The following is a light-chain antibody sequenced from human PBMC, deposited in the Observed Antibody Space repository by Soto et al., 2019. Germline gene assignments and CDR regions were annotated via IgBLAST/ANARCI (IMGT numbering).Light chain of an antibody. V-gene: IGLV2-23*02. CDR1: SSDPATYNL. J-gene: IGLJ1*01. Sequence: QSALTQPASVSGSPGQSITISCTGTSSDPATYNLVSWYQQRPGKAPQLIIYEVAKRPSGVPARFSGSQSGDTASLTISGLQAEDEADYYCSAYAGSNTFVFGTGTKVTVL. CDR3: SAYAGSNTFV. CDR2: EVA.